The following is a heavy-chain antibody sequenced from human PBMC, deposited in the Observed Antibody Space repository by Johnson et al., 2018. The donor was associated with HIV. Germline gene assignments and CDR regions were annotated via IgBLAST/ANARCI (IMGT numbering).Heavy chain of an antibody. CDR1: GFTFDDYG. CDR2: ISWNSGSI. V-gene: IGHV3-9*03. CDR3: ARGRGSSSADAFDI. D-gene: IGHD6-6*01. J-gene: IGHJ3*02. Sequence: VQLVESGGGLIQPGGSLRLSCAASGFTFDDYGMSWVRQAPGKGLEWVSGISWNSGSIGYADSVKGRFTISRDNAKNSLYLQMGSLRAEDMAVYYCARGRGSSSADAFDIWGQGTMVTVSS.